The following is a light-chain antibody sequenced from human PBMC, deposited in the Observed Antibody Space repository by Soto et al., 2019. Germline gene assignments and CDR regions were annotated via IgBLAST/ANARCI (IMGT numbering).Light chain of an antibody. CDR1: SSDVGGYNY. V-gene: IGLV2-8*01. Sequence: QSALTQPPSASGSPGQSFTISCTGTSSDVGGYNYVSWYQQHPGKVPKLMVYEVNKRPSGVPDRFSGSKSGNTASLTVAGLQADEEADYYCTSYAGGNNVFGTGTKLTVL. CDR2: EVN. J-gene: IGLJ1*01. CDR3: TSYAGGNNV.